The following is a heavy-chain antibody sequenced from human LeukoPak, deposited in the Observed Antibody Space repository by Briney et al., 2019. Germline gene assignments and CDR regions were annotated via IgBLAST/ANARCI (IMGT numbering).Heavy chain of an antibody. J-gene: IGHJ4*02. D-gene: IGHD2-2*01. CDR2: ISSSGSTI. Sequence: GGSLRLSCAASGFTFSSYSMNWVRQAPGKGLEWVSYISSSGSTIYYADSVKGRFTISRDNAKNSLYLQMNSLRAEDTAVYYCARDGCSSTRCYDYWGQGNLVTVSS. V-gene: IGHV3-48*01. CDR1: GFTFSSYS. CDR3: ARDGCSSTRCYDY.